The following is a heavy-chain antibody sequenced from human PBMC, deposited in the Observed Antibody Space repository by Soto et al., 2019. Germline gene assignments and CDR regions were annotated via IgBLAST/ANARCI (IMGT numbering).Heavy chain of an antibody. CDR1: GGTFSSYA. CDR2: IIPIFGTA. J-gene: IGHJ4*02. CDR3: AREILRDYYDSSGYYPEYFDY. D-gene: IGHD3-22*01. Sequence: ASVKVSCKASGGTFSSYAISWVRQAPGQGLEWMGGIIPIFGTANYAQKSQGRVTITADESTSTAYMELSSLRSEDTAVYYCAREILRDYYDSSGYYPEYFDYWGQGTLVTVSS. V-gene: IGHV1-69*13.